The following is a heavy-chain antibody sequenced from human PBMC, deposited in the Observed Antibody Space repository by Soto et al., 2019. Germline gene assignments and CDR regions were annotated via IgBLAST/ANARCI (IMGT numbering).Heavy chain of an antibody. D-gene: IGHD6-6*01. CDR1: GYSFTSYW. CDR3: ARLVAARPVSGSYYGMDV. V-gene: IGHV5-51*01. J-gene: IGHJ6*02. Sequence: GESLKISCKGSGYSFTSYWIGWVRQMPGKGLEWMGIIYPGDSDTRYSPSFQGQVTISADKSISTAYLQWSSLKASDTAMYYCARLVAARPVSGSYYGMDVWGQGTTVTVSS. CDR2: IYPGDSDT.